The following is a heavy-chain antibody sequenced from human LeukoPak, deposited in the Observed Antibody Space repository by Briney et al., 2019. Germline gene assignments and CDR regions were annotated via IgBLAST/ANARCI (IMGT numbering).Heavy chain of an antibody. V-gene: IGHV3-9*01. D-gene: IGHD6-19*01. Sequence: GGSLRLSCVASGLTFNNYAMHWVRQAPGKGLEWVSGISWNSGSIGYADSVKGRFTISRDNAKNSLYLQMNSLRAEDTAVYYCAKGGWYAENDAFDIWGQGTMVTVSS. CDR3: AKGGWYAENDAFDI. CDR1: GLTFNNYA. CDR2: ISWNSGSI. J-gene: IGHJ3*02.